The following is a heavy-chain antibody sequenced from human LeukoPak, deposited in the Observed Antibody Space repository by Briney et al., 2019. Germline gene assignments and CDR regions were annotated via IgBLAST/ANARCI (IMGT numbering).Heavy chain of an antibody. CDR2: INHSGST. Sequence: SETLSLTCTVSGGSISSGGYYWSWIRQPPGKGLEWIGEINHSGSTNYNPSLKSRVTISVDTSKNQFSLKLSSVTAADTAVYYCARRRAYYYGMDVWGQGTTVTVSS. J-gene: IGHJ6*02. CDR1: GGSISSGGYY. V-gene: IGHV4-39*07. CDR3: ARRRAYYYGMDV.